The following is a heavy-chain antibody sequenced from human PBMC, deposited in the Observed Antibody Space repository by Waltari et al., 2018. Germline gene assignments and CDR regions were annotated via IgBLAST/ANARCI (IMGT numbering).Heavy chain of an antibody. D-gene: IGHD3-3*01. J-gene: IGHJ4*02. CDR3: ATQSWSNFEY. CDR1: EFTFAYYW. Sequence: EVQLVESGGGLVQPGGSLRLSCAASEFTFAYYWVTWVRQAPGNGLEWVANIKEDGSEKDYVDSVKGRFTSSRDNAKNSLYLQMSSLRGEDTAVYYCATQSWSNFEYWGQGTLVTVSS. V-gene: IGHV3-7*01. CDR2: IKEDGSEK.